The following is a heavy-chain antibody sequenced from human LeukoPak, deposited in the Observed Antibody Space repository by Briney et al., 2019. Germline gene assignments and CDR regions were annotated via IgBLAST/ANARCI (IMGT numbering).Heavy chain of an antibody. D-gene: IGHD3-10*01. V-gene: IGHV4-59*08. CDR1: GGSISSYY. Sequence: SETLSLTCTVSGGSISSYYWSWVRQPPGQGLERKGYIYYSGSTNYNPSLKSRVTISVDTSKTQFSLKLSSVTAADTAVYYCARPGGFGSPPVFDIWGQGTMVTVSS. CDR2: IYYSGST. CDR3: ARPGGFGSPPVFDI. J-gene: IGHJ3*02.